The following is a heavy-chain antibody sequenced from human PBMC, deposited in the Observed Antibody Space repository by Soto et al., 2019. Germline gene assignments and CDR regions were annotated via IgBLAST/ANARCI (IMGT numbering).Heavy chain of an antibody. CDR1: GYTFTSYG. Sequence: QVQLVQSGAEEKKPGASVKVSCKASGYTFTSYGMHWVRQAPGQRLEWMGWINDSNGNTKYSQKFQGRVTITTDTPASTACLERSSLRSEDTAVYYCARGSGVVVTDWGQGTLVTVSS. CDR2: INDSNGNT. D-gene: IGHD2-2*01. CDR3: ARGSGVVVTD. J-gene: IGHJ4*02. V-gene: IGHV1-3*05.